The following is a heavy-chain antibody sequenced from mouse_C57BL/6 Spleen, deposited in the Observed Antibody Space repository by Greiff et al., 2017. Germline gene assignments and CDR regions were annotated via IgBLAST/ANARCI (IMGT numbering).Heavy chain of an antibody. CDR1: GFTFSSYA. D-gene: IGHD1-1*01. Sequence: EVKVVDSGGGLVKPGGSLKLSCAASGFTFSSYAMSWVRQTPEKRLEWVATISDGGSYTYYPDNVKGRFTISRDNAKNNLYLQMSHLKSEDTAMYYCARDLDYYGSSSAWFAYWGQGTLVTVSA. CDR2: ISDGGSYT. CDR3: ARDLDYYGSSSAWFAY. V-gene: IGHV5-4*01. J-gene: IGHJ3*01.